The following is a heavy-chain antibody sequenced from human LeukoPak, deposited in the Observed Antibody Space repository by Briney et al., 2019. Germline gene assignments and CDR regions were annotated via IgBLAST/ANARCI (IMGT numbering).Heavy chain of an antibody. V-gene: IGHV3-7*01. J-gene: IGHJ4*02. CDR3: ARLFWSCFDY. Sequence: GGSLRLSCAASGFTFSNNWMSWVRQAPGKGLECVANIKKDGSEKYYINSVKGRFTISRDNAKNSLYLQMNSLRAEDTAVYYCARLFWSCFDYWGQGTLVTVSS. D-gene: IGHD3-3*01. CDR2: IKKDGSEK. CDR1: GFTFSNNW.